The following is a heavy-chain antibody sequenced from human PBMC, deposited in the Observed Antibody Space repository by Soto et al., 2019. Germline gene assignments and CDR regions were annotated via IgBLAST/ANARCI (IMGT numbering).Heavy chain of an antibody. J-gene: IGHJ6*02. V-gene: IGHV4-31*03. D-gene: IGHD3-22*01. CDR1: GDSISSGNYY. Sequence: QVQLQESGPGLVKPSQTLSLTCTVSGDSISSGNYYWSWIRQHPGKGLEWIGYIYYSGTTNYNPSLKSRVTMSIDMSKKQFSLNLRSVTAADTAVYYCARNIVVVGSALWYYGMDVWGQGTTVTVSS. CDR3: ARNIVVVGSALWYYGMDV. CDR2: IYYSGTT.